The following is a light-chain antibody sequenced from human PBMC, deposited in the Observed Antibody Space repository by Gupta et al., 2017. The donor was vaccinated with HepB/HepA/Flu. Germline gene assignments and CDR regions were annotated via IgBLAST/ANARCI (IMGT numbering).Light chain of an antibody. CDR3: HQRCTCPPR. J-gene: IGKJ1*01. Sequence: EIVLTQPPATLSLSPVERATLSCRASQSVSVYLACYQQKPCQAPRLLIYDASYRATAIPDRFSAGGSGTDFTLTIISLVPQDFAVYYCHQRCTCPPRFGQGTKLEIK. CDR1: QSVSVY. CDR2: DAS. V-gene: IGKV3-11*01.